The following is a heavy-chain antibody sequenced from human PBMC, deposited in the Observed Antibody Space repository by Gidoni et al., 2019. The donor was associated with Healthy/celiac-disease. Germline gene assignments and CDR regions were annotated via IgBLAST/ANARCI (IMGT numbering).Heavy chain of an antibody. CDR1: GGSISSYY. CDR3: ARQYSSGWTDY. CDR2: IYYSGST. Sequence: QVQLPETGPGLVKPSETLSLTCTVPGGSISSYYWSWIRQPPGKGLEWIGYIYYSGSTNYNPSLKSRVTISVDTSKNQFSLRLGSVTAADTAVYYCARQYSSGWTDYWGQGTLVTVSS. V-gene: IGHV4-59*08. J-gene: IGHJ4*02. D-gene: IGHD6-19*01.